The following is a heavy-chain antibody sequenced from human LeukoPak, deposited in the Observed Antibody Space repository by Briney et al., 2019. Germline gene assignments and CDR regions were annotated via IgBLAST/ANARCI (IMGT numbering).Heavy chain of an antibody. CDR3: ARDPYDSSGYYYSGYYYGMDV. CDR2: IIPILGIA. CDR1: GGTFSSYA. J-gene: IGHJ6*02. Sequence: SVKVSGKASGGTFSSYAISWVRQAPGQGLEWMGRIIPILGIANYAQKFQGRVTITADKSTSTAYMELSSLRSEDTAVYYCARDPYDSSGYYYSGYYYGMDVWGQGTTVTVSS. V-gene: IGHV1-69*04. D-gene: IGHD3-22*01.